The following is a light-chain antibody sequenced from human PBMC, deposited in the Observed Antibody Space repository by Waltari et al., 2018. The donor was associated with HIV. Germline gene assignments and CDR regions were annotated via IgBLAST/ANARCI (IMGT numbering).Light chain of an antibody. CDR2: GAS. V-gene: IGKV1D-16*01. J-gene: IGKJ1*01. CDR1: QTVRTS. CDR3: QQYYTFPRT. Sequence: DIKFTLSQPQLSAPVGKRVTITCRESQTVRTSLAWYQQRPGKAPKSLVYGASKLQTEVPSRFSAGGSGTNFSLSISSLKPEDFATYICQQYYTFPRTFGRGTRVDMK.